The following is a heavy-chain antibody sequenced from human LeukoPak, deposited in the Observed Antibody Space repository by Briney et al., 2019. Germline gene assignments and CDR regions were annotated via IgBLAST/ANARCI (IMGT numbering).Heavy chain of an antibody. J-gene: IGHJ6*03. D-gene: IGHD3-9*01. V-gene: IGHV3-7*01. Sequence: GGSLRLSCAASGFTFSSYWMSWVRQAPGKGLEWVANIKQDGSEKYYVDSVKGRFTISRDNAKNSLYLQMNSLRAEDTAVYYCARGYFDWLFYDYYLDVWGKGTTVTVSS. CDR3: ARGYFDWLFYDYYLDV. CDR2: IKQDGSEK. CDR1: GFTFSSYW.